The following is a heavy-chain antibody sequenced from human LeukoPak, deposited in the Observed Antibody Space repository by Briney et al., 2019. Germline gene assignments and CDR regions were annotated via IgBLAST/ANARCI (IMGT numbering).Heavy chain of an antibody. Sequence: KPSETLSLTCAVSGYSISSGYYWGWIRQPPGKGLEWIGSIYHSGSTYYNPSLKSRVTISVDTSKNQFSLKLSSVTAADTAVYYCARHSGYYYGSSGYYYPHYWYFDLWGRGTLVTVSS. CDR3: ARHSGYYYGSSGYYYPHYWYFDL. CDR2: IYHSGST. V-gene: IGHV4-38-2*01. CDR1: GYSISSGYY. D-gene: IGHD3-22*01. J-gene: IGHJ2*01.